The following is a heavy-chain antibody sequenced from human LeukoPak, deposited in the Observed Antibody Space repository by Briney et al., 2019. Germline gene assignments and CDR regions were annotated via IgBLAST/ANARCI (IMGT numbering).Heavy chain of an antibody. J-gene: IGHJ3*02. CDR2: INHSGST. CDR1: GGSFSGYY. D-gene: IGHD3-3*01. CDR3: ARVPIELRFLENDAFDI. V-gene: IGHV4-34*01. Sequence: SSETLSLTCAVYGGSFSGYYWSWIRQPPGKGLEWIGEINHSGSTNYNPSLKSRVTISVDTSKNQFSLKLSSVTAADTAVYYCARVPIELRFLENDAFDIWGQGTMVTVSS.